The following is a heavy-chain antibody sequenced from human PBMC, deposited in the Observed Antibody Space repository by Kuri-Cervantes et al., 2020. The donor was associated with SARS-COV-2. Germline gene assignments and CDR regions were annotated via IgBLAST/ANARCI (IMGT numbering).Heavy chain of an antibody. V-gene: IGHV4-34*01. J-gene: IGHJ6*02. CDR2: INHSGST. CDR1: GFTFSSYA. CDR3: ARGRGAGYCSGGSWYPGGKYYYYYYGMDV. Sequence: GSLRLSCAASGFTFSSYAMSWVRQAPGKGLEWIGEINHSGSTNYNPSLKSRVTISVDTSKNQFSLKLSSVTAADTAVYYCARGRGAGYCSGGSWYPGGKYYYYYYGMDVWGQGTAVTVSS. D-gene: IGHD2-15*01.